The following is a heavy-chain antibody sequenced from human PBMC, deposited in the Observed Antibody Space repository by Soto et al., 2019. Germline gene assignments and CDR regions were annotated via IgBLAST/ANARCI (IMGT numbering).Heavy chain of an antibody. J-gene: IGHJ4*02. D-gene: IGHD1-26*01. CDR2: ISAYNGNT. Sequence: QVQLVQSGGGVKKPGASAKVSCKASGYIFSNYGINWVRQVPGQGLEWMGWISAYNGNTNYAQKFQGRVTLTTDTSTNTAYRELRSLRSDDTAVYYCARASGGGVGTTSYWGQGTRVTVSS. CDR1: GYIFSNYG. V-gene: IGHV1-18*01. CDR3: ARASGGGVGTTSY.